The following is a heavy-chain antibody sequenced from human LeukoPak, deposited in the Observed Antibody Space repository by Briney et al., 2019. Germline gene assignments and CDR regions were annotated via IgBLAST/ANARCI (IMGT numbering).Heavy chain of an antibody. CDR2: VYYSGNT. Sequence: PSETLSLTCSVSGGSISSHFWTWIRQPPGKGLEWIGYVYYSGNTNYNPSLRSRVTISIDTSKNQFSLNLKSVTAADTAVYYCARGHPGNIWGQGTMVTVSS. CDR1: GGSISSHF. V-gene: IGHV4-59*11. CDR3: ARGHPGNI. J-gene: IGHJ3*02.